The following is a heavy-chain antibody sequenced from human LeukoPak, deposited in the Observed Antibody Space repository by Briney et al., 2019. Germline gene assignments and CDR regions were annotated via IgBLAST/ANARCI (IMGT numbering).Heavy chain of an antibody. J-gene: IGHJ4*02. V-gene: IGHV1-69*13. Sequence: ASVKVSCKASGGTFSSYAISWVRQAPGQGLEWMGGIIPIFGTANYAQKFQGRVTITADESTSTAYMELSSLRSEDTAVYYCASNYYDSSGYYCVDYWGQGTLVTVSS. CDR3: ASNYYDSSGYYCVDY. CDR1: GGTFSSYA. CDR2: IIPIFGTA. D-gene: IGHD3-22*01.